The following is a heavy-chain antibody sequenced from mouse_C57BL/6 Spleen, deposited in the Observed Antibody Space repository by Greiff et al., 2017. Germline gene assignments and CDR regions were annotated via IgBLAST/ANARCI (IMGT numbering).Heavy chain of an antibody. CDR3: AYYSSDYADGMDY. V-gene: IGHV1-80*01. J-gene: IGHJ4*01. D-gene: IGHD2-12*01. CDR2: IYPGDGDT. Sequence: QVQLQQPGAELVKPGASVKISCKASGYAFSSYWMNWVKQRPGKGLEWIGQIYPGDGDTNYNGKFKGKATLTVDKSSSTAYLQLSSLPSEDSAVYVCAYYSSDYADGMDYWGQGTSVTVSS. CDR1: GYAFSSYW.